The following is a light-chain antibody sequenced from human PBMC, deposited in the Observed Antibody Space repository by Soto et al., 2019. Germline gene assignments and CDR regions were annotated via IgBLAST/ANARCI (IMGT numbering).Light chain of an antibody. V-gene: IGKV1-5*03. CDR1: QTISSW. Sequence: DIHMTHSPSTFSAYLVDSVIITCRASQTISSWLAWYQQKPGKAPKLLIYKASTLKSGVPSRFSGSGSGTEFTLTISSLQPDDFATYYCQHYNSYSEAFGQGTKVDIK. J-gene: IGKJ1*01. CDR3: QHYNSYSEA. CDR2: KAS.